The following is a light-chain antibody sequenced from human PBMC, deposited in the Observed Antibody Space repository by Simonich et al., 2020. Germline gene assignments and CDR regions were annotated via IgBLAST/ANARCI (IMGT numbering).Light chain of an antibody. CDR3: QQYYSTPFT. Sequence: DIVMTQSPDSLAVSLGERATINCKSSQRVLYSSNNKNYLAWYQQKPGQPPKLLIYWAATRESGVPDRFSGGGSGTDFTLTISSLRAEDVAVYYCQQYYSTPFTFGQGTRLEIK. CDR1: QRVLYSSNNKNY. CDR2: WAA. J-gene: IGKJ5*01. V-gene: IGKV4-1*01.